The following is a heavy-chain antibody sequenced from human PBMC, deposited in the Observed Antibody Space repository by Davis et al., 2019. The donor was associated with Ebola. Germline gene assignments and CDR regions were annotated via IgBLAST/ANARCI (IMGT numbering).Heavy chain of an antibody. Sequence: GESLKISCAASGFTFSSYGMHWVRQAPGKGLEWVAVIWYDGSNKYYADSVKGRFTISRDNSKNTLYLQMNSLRAEDTAVYYCARVRQDGYFANYYYYYGMDVWGQGTTVTVSS. D-gene: IGHD5-18*01. V-gene: IGHV3-33*01. J-gene: IGHJ6*02. CDR2: IWYDGSNK. CDR1: GFTFSSYG. CDR3: ARVRQDGYFANYYYYYGMDV.